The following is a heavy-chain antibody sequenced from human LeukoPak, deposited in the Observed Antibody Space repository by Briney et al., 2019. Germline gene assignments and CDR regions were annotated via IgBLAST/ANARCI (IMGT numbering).Heavy chain of an antibody. D-gene: IGHD6-19*01. CDR1: GYTFTSYG. J-gene: IGHJ6*02. CDR3: ASRVAASAGMDV. Sequence: SVKVSCKASGYTFTSYGISWVRQAPGQGLEWMGRIIPILGIANYAQKFQGRVTITADKSTSTAYMELSSLRSEDTAVYYCASRVAASAGMDVWGQGTTVTVSS. CDR2: IIPILGIA. V-gene: IGHV1-69*04.